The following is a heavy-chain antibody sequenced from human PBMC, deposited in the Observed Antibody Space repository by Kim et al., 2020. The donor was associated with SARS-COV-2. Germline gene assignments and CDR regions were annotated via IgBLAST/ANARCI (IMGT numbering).Heavy chain of an antibody. CDR3: AKAGNYGDYGNAD. V-gene: IGHV1-2*06. Sequence: ASVKVSCKASGYTFTGYFIHWVRQAPGQGLEWMGRINPNSGGTNYAQKFQGRVTMTRDTSISTVYMELSRLRSDDTAVYYCAKAGNYGDYGNADWGQGTLVSVSS. D-gene: IGHD4-17*01. J-gene: IGHJ4*02. CDR1: GYTFTGYF. CDR2: INPNSGGT.